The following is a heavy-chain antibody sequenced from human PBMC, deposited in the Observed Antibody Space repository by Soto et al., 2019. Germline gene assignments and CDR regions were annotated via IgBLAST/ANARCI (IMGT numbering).Heavy chain of an antibody. CDR1: GFTFSNYS. CDR2: ISSSSSTI. J-gene: IGHJ5*02. Sequence: EVQLVESGGGLVQPGGSLRLSCAASGFTFSNYSMNWVRQAPGKGLEWVSYISSSSSTIYYADSVKGRFTISRDNAKNSLYLQMNSLRDEDTAVYYCAREAGTWHLPLNWFDPWGQGTLVTVSS. CDR3: AREAGTWHLPLNWFDP. V-gene: IGHV3-48*02. D-gene: IGHD6-19*01.